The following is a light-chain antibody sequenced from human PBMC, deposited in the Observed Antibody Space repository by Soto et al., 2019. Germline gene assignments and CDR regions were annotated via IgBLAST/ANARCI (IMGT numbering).Light chain of an antibody. CDR1: SSNIGSNT. CDR3: AAWDDSLNGWV. Sequence: QLVLTQPPSASGTPGQRVTISCSGSSSNIGSNTVNWYQQLPGTAPKLLIYSNNQRPSGVPDRLSGSKSGTSASLAISGLQSEDEADYYCAAWDDSLNGWVFGGGTQLTVL. CDR2: SNN. J-gene: IGLJ3*02. V-gene: IGLV1-44*01.